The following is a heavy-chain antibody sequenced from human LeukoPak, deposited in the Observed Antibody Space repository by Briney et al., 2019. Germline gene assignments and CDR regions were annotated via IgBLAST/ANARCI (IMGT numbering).Heavy chain of an antibody. D-gene: IGHD2-2*01. V-gene: IGHV4-59*01. J-gene: IGHJ5*02. CDR1: GGSISSNY. CDR2: IYYSGST. Sequence: SETLSLTCTVSGGSISSNYWSCIRQPPGKGLEWIGYIYYSGSTNYNPSLKSRVTISVDTSKNQFSLKLSSVTAADTAVYYCARGGVVPAANHWFDPWGQGTLVTASS. CDR3: ARGGVVPAANHWFDP.